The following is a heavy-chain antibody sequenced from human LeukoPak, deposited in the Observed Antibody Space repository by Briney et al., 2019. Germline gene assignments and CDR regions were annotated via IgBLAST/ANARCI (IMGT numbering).Heavy chain of an antibody. Sequence: ASVKVSCKASGYTFTSYDINWVRQATGQGLEWMGWMNPNSGNTGYAQKFQGRVTMTRNTSISTAYMELSSLRSEDTAVYYCARVRGYGGYDYNGFDPGAQEPLVTFPS. V-gene: IGHV1-8*01. CDR2: MNPNSGNT. CDR3: ARVRGYGGYDYNGFDP. J-gene: IGHJ5*02. CDR1: GYTFTSYD. D-gene: IGHD5-12*01.